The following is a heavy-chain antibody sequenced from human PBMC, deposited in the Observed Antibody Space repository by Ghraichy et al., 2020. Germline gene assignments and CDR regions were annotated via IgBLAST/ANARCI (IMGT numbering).Heavy chain of an antibody. D-gene: IGHD6-13*01. CDR1: GFTLSSYS. J-gene: IGHJ6*02. Sequence: GGSLRLSCAASGFTLSSYSMNWVRQAPGKGPEWVSFISGSSTNIHYADSVKGRFTISKDNARNSLYLQMNSLRGDDTAVYYCASIAAPGYYFYGLDVWGQGTTVTVSS. V-gene: IGHV3-48*04. CDR3: ASIAAPGYYFYGLDV. CDR2: ISGSSTNI.